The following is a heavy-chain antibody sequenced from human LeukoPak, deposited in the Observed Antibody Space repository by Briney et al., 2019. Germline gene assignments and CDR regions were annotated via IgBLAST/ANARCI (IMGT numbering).Heavy chain of an antibody. CDR1: GFTFSIYN. V-gene: IGHV3-66*04. Sequence: GGSLRLSCAASGFTFSIYNMNWVRQAPGVGLEWVSVTASGGDTDYADSVKARFTISRDKSKNTLYLQMNSLRAEDTAVYYCARRSWSYGMDVWGQGTTVTVSS. J-gene: IGHJ6*02. CDR3: ARRSWSYGMDV. D-gene: IGHD2-15*01. CDR2: TASGGDT.